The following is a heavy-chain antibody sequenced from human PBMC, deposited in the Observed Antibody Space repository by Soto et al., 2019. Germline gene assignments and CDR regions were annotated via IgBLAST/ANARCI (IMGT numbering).Heavy chain of an antibody. Sequence: QVQLQESGPGLVKPSQTLSLTCTVSGGSISSGGYYWSWIRQHPGKGLEWIGFIFHSGSTYYNPSLKSRLTISVDTFKNQFSLELSSVTAADTAVYYCARDDYDSPVSPHNAFVIWGQGTMVTVSS. V-gene: IGHV4-31*03. CDR1: GGSISSGGYY. CDR2: IFHSGST. D-gene: IGHD4-17*01. J-gene: IGHJ3*02. CDR3: ARDDYDSPVSPHNAFVI.